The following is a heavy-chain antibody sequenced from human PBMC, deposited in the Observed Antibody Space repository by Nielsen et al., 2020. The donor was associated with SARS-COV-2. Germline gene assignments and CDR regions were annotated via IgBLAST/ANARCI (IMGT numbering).Heavy chain of an antibody. CDR1: GFIFSTYA. Sequence: GESLKISCTASGFIFSTYAMTWVRQPPGKGLEWVSSISHTGGTIYNADSVRGRFTISRDNSKNTLYLQMSSLRADDTAVYYCAKTRPSYNWNDCDRWGQGTLVTVSS. CDR2: ISHTGGTI. D-gene: IGHD1-20*01. V-gene: IGHV3-23*01. CDR3: AKTRPSYNWNDCDR. J-gene: IGHJ4*02.